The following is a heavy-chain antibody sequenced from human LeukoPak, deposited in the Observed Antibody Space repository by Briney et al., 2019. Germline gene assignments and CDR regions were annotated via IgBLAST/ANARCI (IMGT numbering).Heavy chain of an antibody. CDR1: GGTFSNYA. CDR2: IIPMFGTA. Sequence: SAKVSCKASGGTFSNYAISWVRQAPGQGLEWLGGIIPMFGTAKYAQKFQGRVTITTDEATTTAYMELISLRSEDTAVYYCVRRQALRGRHRAFDPWGQGTLVTVTS. V-gene: IGHV1-69*05. D-gene: IGHD6-25*01. J-gene: IGHJ5*02. CDR3: VRRQALRGRHRAFDP.